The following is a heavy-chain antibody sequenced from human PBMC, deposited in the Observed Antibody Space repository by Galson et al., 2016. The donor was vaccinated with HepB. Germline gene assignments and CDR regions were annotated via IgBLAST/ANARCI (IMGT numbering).Heavy chain of an antibody. V-gene: IGHV3-23*01. CDR1: GFTFGSCA. J-gene: IGHJ4*02. CDR3: AKDPEWILFVFDY. CDR2: ISGSDDST. Sequence: SLRLSCAASGFTFGSCAMTWVRQAPGKGLEWVSTISGSDDSTYYADSVKGRFTISRDNSKNTLYLQMNSLRAADTAVYYCAKDPEWILFVFDYWGQGTLVTVSS. D-gene: IGHD5-18*01.